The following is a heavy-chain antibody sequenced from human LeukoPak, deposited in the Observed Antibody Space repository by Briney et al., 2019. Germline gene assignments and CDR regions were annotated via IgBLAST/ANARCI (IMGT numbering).Heavy chain of an antibody. Sequence: GGSLRLSCAASGFTFSGSAMHWVRQASGKGLEWVGRIRSKANSYATAYAASVKGRFTISRDDSKNTAYLQMNSLKTEDTAVYYCTRPARRDGYNDAFDIWGQGTMVTVSS. CDR1: GFTFSGSA. J-gene: IGHJ3*02. CDR2: IRSKANSYAT. D-gene: IGHD5-24*01. V-gene: IGHV3-73*01. CDR3: TRPARRDGYNDAFDI.